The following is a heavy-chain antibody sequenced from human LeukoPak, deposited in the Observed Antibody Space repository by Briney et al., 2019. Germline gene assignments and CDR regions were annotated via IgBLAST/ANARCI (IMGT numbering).Heavy chain of an antibody. CDR2: ISYDGSNK. D-gene: IGHD2-2*01. CDR3: ARDTVVPAYGMDV. J-gene: IGHJ6*02. Sequence: PGGSLRLSCAASGFTFSSYAMHWARQAPGKGLEWVAVISYDGSNKYYADSVKGRFTISRDNSKNTLYLQMNSLRAEDTAVYYCARDTVVPAYGMDVWGQGTTVTVSS. CDR1: GFTFSSYA. V-gene: IGHV3-30-3*01.